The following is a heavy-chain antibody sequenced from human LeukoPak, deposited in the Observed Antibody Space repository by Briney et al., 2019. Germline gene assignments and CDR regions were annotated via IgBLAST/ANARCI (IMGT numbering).Heavy chain of an antibody. CDR1: GFTFSSYW. Sequence: PGGSLRLSCVVSGFTFSSYWMHWVRQAPGKGLVWVSRIDRDGSRINYADSVKGRFTISRDNGKNTLFLQMNSLRAEDAAVYYCVRDFRSADYWGQGTLVTVSS. J-gene: IGHJ4*02. V-gene: IGHV3-74*01. CDR2: IDRDGSRI. CDR3: VRDFRSADY.